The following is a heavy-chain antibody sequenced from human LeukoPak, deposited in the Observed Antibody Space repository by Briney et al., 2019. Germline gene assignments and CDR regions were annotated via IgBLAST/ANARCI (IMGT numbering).Heavy chain of an antibody. CDR2: ISSSGSTI. D-gene: IGHD5-18*01. Sequence: PGGSLRLSCAASGFTFSSYEMNWVRQAPGKGLEWVSYISSSGSTIYYADSVKGRFTISRDNSKNTLYVQMNSLRAEDTAVYFCAKLRTAMVDSPFDYWGQGTLVTVSS. CDR3: AKLRTAMVDSPFDY. V-gene: IGHV3-48*03. CDR1: GFTFSSYE. J-gene: IGHJ4*02.